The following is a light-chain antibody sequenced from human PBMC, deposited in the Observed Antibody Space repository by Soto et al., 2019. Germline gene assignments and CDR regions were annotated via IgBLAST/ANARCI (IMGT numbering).Light chain of an antibody. CDR1: QGISSA. Sequence: IQMTQSPPSLSASVGDRVTITCRASQGISSALAWYQQKPGKPPKLLIYDASTLQSGVPSRFSGTASGTDFTLTISSLEPEDFAVYYCQQRINWITFGQGRRLEIK. V-gene: IGKV1-13*02. J-gene: IGKJ5*01. CDR3: QQRINWIT. CDR2: DAS.